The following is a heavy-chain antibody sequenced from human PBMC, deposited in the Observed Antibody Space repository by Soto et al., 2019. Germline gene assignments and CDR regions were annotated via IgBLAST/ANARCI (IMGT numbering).Heavy chain of an antibody. V-gene: IGHV3-23*01. CDR3: AVGRHKTSGSNTWFDP. CDR2: ISDTGGGT. Sequence: EVQLLESGGGLVQPGGSLRLSCAASGVTFSSYAMNWVRQAPGKGLEWVSTISDTGGGTFYAGSVKGRFTISRDNSKNTPYLQMHRLRADDSAIYFCAVGRHKTSGSNTWFDPWGRGTQVTVSS. CDR1: GVTFSSYA. J-gene: IGHJ5*02. D-gene: IGHD3-22*01.